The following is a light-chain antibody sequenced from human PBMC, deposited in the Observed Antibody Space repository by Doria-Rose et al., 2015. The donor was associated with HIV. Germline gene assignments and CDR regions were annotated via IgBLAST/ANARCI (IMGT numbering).Light chain of an antibody. J-gene: IGKJ5*01. Sequence: TQSPGTLSLSPGERATLSCRASQSFSSTYLAWYQQKPGQAPSLLIYDGSTRATGIPDRFSASGSGTDFALTINRLGPEDFALYYCQQYGTSRGTFGQGTRLEIK. CDR2: DGS. CDR1: QSFSSTY. CDR3: QQYGTSRGT. V-gene: IGKV3-20*01.